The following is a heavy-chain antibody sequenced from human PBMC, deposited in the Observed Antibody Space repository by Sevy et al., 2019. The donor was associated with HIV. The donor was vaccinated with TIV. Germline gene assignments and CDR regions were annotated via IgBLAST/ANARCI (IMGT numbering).Heavy chain of an antibody. Sequence: GGSLRLSCAASGFTFSSYAMHWVRQAPGKGLEWVGFIWHDGSQKYYADSVRGRFTFSRDNSKNTLFLQASSLRAEDTAVYYCARGRVGATTSYYFDYWGQGTLVTVSS. CDR2: IWHDGSQK. CDR3: ARGRVGATTSYYFDY. CDR1: GFTFSSYA. D-gene: IGHD1-26*01. V-gene: IGHV3-33*01. J-gene: IGHJ4*02.